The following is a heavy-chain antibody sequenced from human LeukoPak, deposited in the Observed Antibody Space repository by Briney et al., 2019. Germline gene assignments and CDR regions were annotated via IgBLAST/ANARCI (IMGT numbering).Heavy chain of an antibody. CDR1: GFTFRRYA. D-gene: IGHD4-17*01. CDR2: LSGNGDKT. J-gene: IGHJ3*02. V-gene: IGHV3-23*01. CDR3: GKDHGDYAFDI. Sequence: PGGSLRLSCAASGFTFRRYALSWVRQAPGKGLEWVSGLSGNGDKTYYAESVRGRFTISRDNSKNTLYLQMNSLRADDPAVYYCGKDHGDYAFDIWGQGTMVTVSS.